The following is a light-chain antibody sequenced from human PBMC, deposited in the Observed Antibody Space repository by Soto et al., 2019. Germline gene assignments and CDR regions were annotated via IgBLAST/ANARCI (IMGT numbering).Light chain of an antibody. Sequence: VLTQSPATLSLSPGERATLSCRASQSVSSNLAWYQQKRGQAPRLLLYGASTRATGIPARFSGSGSGTEFTLTISSLQSEDFAIYYCQHYNNWPLTFGGGTKVDIK. J-gene: IGKJ4*01. CDR2: GAS. CDR3: QHYNNWPLT. V-gene: IGKV3-15*01. CDR1: QSVSSN.